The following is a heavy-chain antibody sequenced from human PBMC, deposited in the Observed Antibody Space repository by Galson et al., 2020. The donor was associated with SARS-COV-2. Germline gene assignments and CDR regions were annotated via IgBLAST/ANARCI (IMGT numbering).Heavy chain of an antibody. V-gene: IGHV3-30*04. CDR1: GFTFSSYA. Sequence: QAGGSLRLSCAASGFTFSSYAMHWVRQAPGKGLEWVAVISYDGSNKYYADSVKGRFTISRDNSKNTLYLQMNSLRAEDTAVYYCARGDGEYYYDSSGPGYFQHWGQGTLVTVSS. J-gene: IGHJ1*01. CDR3: ARGDGEYYYDSSGPGYFQH. D-gene: IGHD3-22*01. CDR2: ISYDGSNK.